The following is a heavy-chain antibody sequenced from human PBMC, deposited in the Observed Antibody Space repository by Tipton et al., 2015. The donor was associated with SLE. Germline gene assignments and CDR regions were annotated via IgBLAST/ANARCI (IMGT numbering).Heavy chain of an antibody. Sequence: TLSLTCTVSGGSIGNNYWNWVRQSAGGLEWIGRFYSVGRAALASRLNPSFESRVTMSVVPSKKQLSLTLMSVTAADTAVYFCARKKARGSWYFDLWGRGTLVTVSS. CDR2: FYSVGRA. CDR1: GGSIGNNY. D-gene: IGHD3-10*01. V-gene: IGHV4-4*07. CDR3: ARKKARGSWYFDL. J-gene: IGHJ2*01.